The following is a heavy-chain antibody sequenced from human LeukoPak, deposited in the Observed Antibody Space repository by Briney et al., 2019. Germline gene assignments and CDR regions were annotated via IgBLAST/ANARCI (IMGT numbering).Heavy chain of an antibody. Sequence: SGGSLRLSCAASGFTFSTYSVNWIRQAPGKGLEWVSSISSSSNYIHYADSVKGRFAISRDDAKNSVYLQMNTLRAEDTAVYYCARARDILTGRRFDYWGQGALVTVSS. CDR2: ISSSSNYI. CDR1: GFTFSTYS. J-gene: IGHJ4*02. CDR3: ARARDILTGRRFDY. V-gene: IGHV3-21*01. D-gene: IGHD3-9*01.